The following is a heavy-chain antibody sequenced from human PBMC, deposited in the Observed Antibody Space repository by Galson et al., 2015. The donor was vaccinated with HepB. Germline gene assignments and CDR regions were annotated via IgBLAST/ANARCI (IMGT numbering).Heavy chain of an antibody. D-gene: IGHD3-10*01. J-gene: IGHJ6*02. Sequence: ETLSLTCTVSGGSISSSSYYWGWIRQPPGKGLEWIGSIYYSGSTYYNPSLKSRVTISVDTSKNQFSLKLSSVTAADTAVYYCARTTNPLLWFGEYGMDVWGQGTTVTVPS. CDR2: IYYSGST. CDR1: GGSISSSSYY. CDR3: ARTTNPLLWFGEYGMDV. V-gene: IGHV4-39*01.